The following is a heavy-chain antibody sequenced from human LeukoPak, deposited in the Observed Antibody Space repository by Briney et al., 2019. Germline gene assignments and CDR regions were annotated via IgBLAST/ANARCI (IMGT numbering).Heavy chain of an antibody. Sequence: ASVKVSCKASGYTFTSYGISWVRQAPGQGLEWMGWISAYNGNTNYAQKLQGRVTMTTDTSTSTAYMELRSLRSDDTAVYCCARDLHDYGDYDPTFDYWGQGTLVIVSS. CDR3: ARDLHDYGDYDPTFDY. V-gene: IGHV1-18*04. CDR2: ISAYNGNT. D-gene: IGHD4-17*01. J-gene: IGHJ4*02. CDR1: GYTFTSYG.